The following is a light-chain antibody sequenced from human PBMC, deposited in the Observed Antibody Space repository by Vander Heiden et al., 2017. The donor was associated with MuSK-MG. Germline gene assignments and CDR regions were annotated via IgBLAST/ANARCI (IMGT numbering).Light chain of an antibody. J-gene: IGKJ2*01. CDR1: QSLLHSNGHTY. CDR2: LGS. CDR3: MQALQTPRT. V-gene: IGKV2-28*01. Sequence: DIVMTQSPLSLPVTPGEPASISCRSSQSLLHSNGHTYLNWYLQRPGQSPHLLVYLGSNRASGVPDRFSGSGSGTDFTLKISRVEAEDVGVYYCMQALQTPRTFGQGTKMEI.